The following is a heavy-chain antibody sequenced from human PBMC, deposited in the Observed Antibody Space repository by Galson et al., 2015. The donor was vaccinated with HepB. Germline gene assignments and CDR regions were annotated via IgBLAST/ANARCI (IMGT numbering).Heavy chain of an antibody. CDR1: GFTFDDYA. J-gene: IGHJ5*02. CDR2: ISWNSGSI. D-gene: IGHD2-2*01. V-gene: IGHV3-9*01. CDR3: AKGGKYQLPEENWFDA. Sequence: SLRLSCAASGFTFDDYAMHWVRQAPGKGLEWVSGISWNSGSIGYADSVKGRFTIFRVNVKNSLYLQMNSLRAEDSALYYCAKGGKYQLPEENWFDAWGQGTLVTVPS.